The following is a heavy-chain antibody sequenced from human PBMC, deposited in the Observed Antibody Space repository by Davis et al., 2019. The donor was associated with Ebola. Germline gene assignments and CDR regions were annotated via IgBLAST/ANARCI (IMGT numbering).Heavy chain of an antibody. Sequence: PGGSLRLSCAASGFTFSDHYMDWVRQAPGKGLEWVGRSRSKANTYNTEYAASVKGRFTISRDESKNSLYLQMNSLKIEDTAVYYCARLPLSNNAFDIWGQGTMVTVSS. CDR1: GFTFSDHY. CDR2: SRSKANTYNT. V-gene: IGHV3-72*01. CDR3: ARLPLSNNAFDI. J-gene: IGHJ3*02. D-gene: IGHD2/OR15-2a*01.